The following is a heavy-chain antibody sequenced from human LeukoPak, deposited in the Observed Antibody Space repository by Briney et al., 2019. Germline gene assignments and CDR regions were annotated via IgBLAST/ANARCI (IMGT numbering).Heavy chain of an antibody. J-gene: IGHJ4*02. CDR1: GFTFSSYS. CDR3: ARLYLPATRFDY. Sequence: GGSLRLSCAASGFTFSSYSMNWVRQAPGKGLEWVSFISSSSSYIYYADSMKGRFTISRDNAKNSLYLQMNSLRAEDTALYYCARLYLPATRFDYWGQGTLVTVSS. V-gene: IGHV3-21*04. CDR2: ISSSSSYI. D-gene: IGHD5-24*01.